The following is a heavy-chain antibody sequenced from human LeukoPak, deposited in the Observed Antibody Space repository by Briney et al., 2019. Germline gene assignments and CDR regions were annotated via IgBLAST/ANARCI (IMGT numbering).Heavy chain of an antibody. J-gene: IGHJ6*03. CDR2: INHSGST. V-gene: IGHV4-34*01. CDR3: ARGSAATNYYYYYMDV. Sequence: SETLSLTCAVYGGSFSGYYWSRIRQPPGKGLEWIGEINHSGSTNYNPSLKSRVTISVDTSKNQFSLKLSSVTAADTAVYYCARGSAATNYYYYYMDVWGKGTTVTVSS. D-gene: IGHD2-15*01. CDR1: GGSFSGYY.